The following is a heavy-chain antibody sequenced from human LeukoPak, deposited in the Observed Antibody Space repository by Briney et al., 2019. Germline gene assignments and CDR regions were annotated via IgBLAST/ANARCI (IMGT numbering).Heavy chain of an antibody. D-gene: IGHD4-17*01. V-gene: IGHV3-23*01. J-gene: IGHJ6*02. CDR1: GFTFSSYA. CDR3: AKYGAEPAGYYYGMDV. Sequence: GGSLRLSCAASGFTFSSYAMSWGRQAPGKGLEWFSAISGSGGSTYYADSVKGRFTISRDNSKNTLYLQMNSLRAEDTAVYYCAKYGAEPAGYYYGMDVWGQGTTVTVSS. CDR2: ISGSGGST.